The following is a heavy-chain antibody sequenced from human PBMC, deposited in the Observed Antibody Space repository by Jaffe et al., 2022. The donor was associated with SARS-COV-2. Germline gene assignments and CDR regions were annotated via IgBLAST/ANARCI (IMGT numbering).Heavy chain of an antibody. CDR2: ISWNSDRI. V-gene: IGHV3-9*01. Sequence: EVQLVESGGGLVQPGRSLRLSCAASGFTFDDYPMHWVRQAPGKGLEWVSGISWNSDRIDYADSVRGRFTISRDNAKNSLYLQMNRLRAEDTALYYCAKFAHNSGWYFDHWGRGTLVTVSS. CDR1: GFTFDDYP. CDR3: AKFAHNSGWYFDH. J-gene: IGHJ4*02. D-gene: IGHD6-19*01.